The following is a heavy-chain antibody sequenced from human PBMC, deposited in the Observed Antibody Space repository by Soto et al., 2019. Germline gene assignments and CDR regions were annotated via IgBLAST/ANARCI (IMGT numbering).Heavy chain of an antibody. Sequence: QVQVVQSRAEVKKPGASVKVSCKTSGYSFTDYDINWVRQAPGQGLDWMGWVSPDHGNAGYTQHFQGRLALTTHTSINTAYIELNSLTSEDTVVYYCEVTTGSWGQGTMVAVSS. CDR2: VSPDHGNA. CDR3: EVTTGS. J-gene: IGHJ4*02. D-gene: IGHD1-1*01. CDR1: GYSFTDYD. V-gene: IGHV1-8*01.